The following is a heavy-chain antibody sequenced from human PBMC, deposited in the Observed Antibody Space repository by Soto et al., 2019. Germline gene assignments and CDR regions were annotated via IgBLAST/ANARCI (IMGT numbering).Heavy chain of an antibody. CDR3: ARVYCSSTSCYSWFDP. V-gene: IGHV6-1*01. Sequence: SQTLSLTCAISGDSVSSNSAAWNLIRQAPSRGLEWLGRTYYRSKWYNDYAVSVKSRITINPDTSKNQFSLQLNSVTPEDTAVYYCARVYCSSTSCYSWFDPWGQGTLVTVSS. CDR2: TYYRSKWYN. D-gene: IGHD2-2*01. CDR1: GDSVSSNSAA. J-gene: IGHJ5*02.